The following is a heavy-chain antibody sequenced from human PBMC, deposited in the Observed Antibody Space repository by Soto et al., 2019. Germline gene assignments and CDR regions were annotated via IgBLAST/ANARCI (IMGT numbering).Heavy chain of an antibody. CDR3: TRHFGPWGFFDL. D-gene: IGHD3-10*01. CDR1: GYGFANYW. J-gene: IGHJ3*01. CDR2: IDPKDSKT. Sequence: GESLKISGKGSGYGFANYWIAWVRQKPGKGLEWMGAIDPKDSKTNYSPSLRGHVTISTDKSVNSAYLQWSSLQASDTAMYYCTRHFGPWGFFDLWGQGTVVTVSS. V-gene: IGHV5-10-1*01.